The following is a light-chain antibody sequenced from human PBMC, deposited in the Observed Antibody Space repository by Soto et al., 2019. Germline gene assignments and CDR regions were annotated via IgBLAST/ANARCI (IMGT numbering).Light chain of an antibody. CDR2: LGS. CDR1: QSLLHSNGYNY. J-gene: IGKJ2*01. V-gene: IGKV2-28*01. CDR3: MQALQTSPT. Sequence: DIVMTQSPLSLPVTPGAPASISCRSSQSLLHSNGYNYLDWYLQKPGQSPQLLIYLGSSRASGVPDRFSGSGSGTDFTLKISRVEAEDVGVYYCMQALQTSPTFGQGTQLEIK.